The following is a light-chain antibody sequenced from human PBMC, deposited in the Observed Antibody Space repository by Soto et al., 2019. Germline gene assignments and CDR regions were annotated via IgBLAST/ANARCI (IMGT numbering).Light chain of an antibody. CDR3: QQYHFFWT. CDR1: QSIDSG. CDR2: KAS. V-gene: IGKV1-5*03. Sequence: DIQMTQSPSTLSASVGDRVTITCRASQSIDSGLAWYQQKPGKAPKLLIYKASTLESGVPLRFSGSGSGTEFPLTLPSLQPDDFATYYCQQYHFFWTFGQGTRVEIK. J-gene: IGKJ1*01.